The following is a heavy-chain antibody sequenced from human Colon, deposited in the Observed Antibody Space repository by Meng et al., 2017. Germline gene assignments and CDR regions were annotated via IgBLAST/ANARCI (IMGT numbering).Heavy chain of an antibody. CDR1: GYSIRSDYY. J-gene: IGHJ4*02. D-gene: IGHD6-13*01. CDR2: MYHSGSI. V-gene: IGHV4-38-2*01. CDR3: ARESNSWYVDY. Sequence: SETLSLTCAVSGYSIRSDYYWGWIRQPPWKGLEWIGSMYHSGSIYYNPSLKSRVTISLDTSKNQISLTLTSVTAADTAVYYCARESNSWYVDYWGQGTLVTVSS.